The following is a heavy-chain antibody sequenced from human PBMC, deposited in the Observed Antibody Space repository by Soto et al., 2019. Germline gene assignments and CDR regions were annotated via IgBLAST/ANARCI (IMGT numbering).Heavy chain of an antibody. V-gene: IGHV1-8*01. J-gene: IGHJ6*02. Sequence: QVQLVQSGAEVKKPGASVKVSCKASGYTFTSYDINWVRQATGQGLEWMGWMNPNSGNTGYAQKFRGRVTMTRNTSISTAYMELSRLRSEDTAVYYCARERSGTTSMDAWGQGTTVTVSS. CDR2: MNPNSGNT. CDR3: ARERSGTTSMDA. CDR1: GYTFTSYD. D-gene: IGHD1-1*01.